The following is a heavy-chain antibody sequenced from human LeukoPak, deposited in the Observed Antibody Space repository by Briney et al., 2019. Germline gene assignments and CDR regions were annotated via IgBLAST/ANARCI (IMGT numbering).Heavy chain of an antibody. CDR3: VRDDGNRTGSTYYDAFDI. CDR2: VNRVGNEK. Sequence: PGGSLRLSCVASGFTFNKYWLIWVRQAPGKGLEWVANVNRVGNEKHYVDSVEGRFAISRDNAKNSLYLQMNSLRNEDTAVYYCVRDDGNRTGSTYYDAFDIWGQGTLVTVSS. V-gene: IGHV3-7*03. J-gene: IGHJ3*02. D-gene: IGHD2/OR15-2a*01. CDR1: GFTFNKYW.